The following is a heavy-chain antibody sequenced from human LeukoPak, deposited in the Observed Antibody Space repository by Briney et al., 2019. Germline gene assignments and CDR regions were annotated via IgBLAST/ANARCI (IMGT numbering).Heavy chain of an antibody. CDR2: IVVGSGNT. CDR1: GFTFTSSA. CDR3: AADYDYVWGSCRSPY. D-gene: IGHD3-16*02. Sequence: GTSVKVSCKASGFTFTSSAMQWVRQARGQRLEWIGWIVVGSGNTNYAQKFQERVTITRDMSTSTAYMELSSLRSEDTAVYYCAADYDYVWGSCRSPYWGQGTLVTVSS. V-gene: IGHV1-58*02. J-gene: IGHJ4*02.